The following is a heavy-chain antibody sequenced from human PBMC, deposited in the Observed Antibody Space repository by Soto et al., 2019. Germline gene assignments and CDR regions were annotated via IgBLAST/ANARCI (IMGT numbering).Heavy chain of an antibody. J-gene: IGHJ4*02. CDR3: GKEQEYRSSWDFDY. CDR1: GFTFSSYG. D-gene: IGHD6-13*01. V-gene: IGHV3-30*02. CDR2: IWYDGSNK. Sequence: PGGSLRLSCAASGFTFSSYGMHWVRQAPGKGLEWVAFIWYDGSNKYYADSVKGRFTISRDNSKNTLYLQMNSLRAEDTAVYYCGKEQEYRSSWDFDYWGQGTRFTASS.